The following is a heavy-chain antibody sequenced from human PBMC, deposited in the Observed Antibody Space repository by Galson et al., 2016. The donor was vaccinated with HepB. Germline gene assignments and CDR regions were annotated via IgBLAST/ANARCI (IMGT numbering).Heavy chain of an antibody. D-gene: IGHD3-16*01. Sequence: SLRLSCAASGLNFWTYWTTWVRQAPGKGPEWVASISHDGRDQRYVDSVKGRFTISRDNARNPLYLQMNSLRVDDTAVYYCAQDGGLADSWGQGTLVTVSS. CDR3: AQDGGLADS. J-gene: IGHJ4*02. CDR2: ISHDGRDQ. CDR1: GLNFWTYW. V-gene: IGHV3-7*01.